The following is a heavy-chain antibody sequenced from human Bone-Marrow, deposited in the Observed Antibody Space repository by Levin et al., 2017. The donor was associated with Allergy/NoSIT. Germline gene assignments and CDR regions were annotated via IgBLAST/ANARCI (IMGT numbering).Heavy chain of an antibody. CDR1: GGSISSGGYS. CDR2: IYHSGST. CDR3: ARSRTTAFDS. V-gene: IGHV4-30-2*01. J-gene: IGHJ3*02. Sequence: SETLSLTCAVSGGSISSGGYSWSWIRQPPGKGLEWIGYIYHSGSTYYNPSLKSRVTISVDRSKNQFSLKLSSVTAADTAVYYCARSRTTAFDSWGQGTMVTVSS. D-gene: IGHD1-7*01.